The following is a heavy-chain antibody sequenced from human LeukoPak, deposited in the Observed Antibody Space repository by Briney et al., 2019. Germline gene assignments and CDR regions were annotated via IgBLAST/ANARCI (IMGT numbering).Heavy chain of an antibody. V-gene: IGHV4-4*02. CDR1: GGSIISSNW. CDR2: IYHSGST. D-gene: IGHD6-13*01. J-gene: IGHJ4*02. Sequence: TLSLTCTVSGGSIISSNWWSWVRQPPGKGLEWFGEIYHSGSTNYNPSLKSRVTISVDKSKNQFSLKLSSVTAADTAVYYCARAGRAAAGIFDYWGQGTLVTVSS. CDR3: ARAGRAAAGIFDY.